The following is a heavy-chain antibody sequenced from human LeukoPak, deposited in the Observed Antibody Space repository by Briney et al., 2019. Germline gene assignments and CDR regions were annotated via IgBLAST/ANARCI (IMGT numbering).Heavy chain of an antibody. CDR1: GFTFSSYS. Sequence: PGGSLRLSCAASGFTFSSYSMNWVRQAPGKGLEWVSYIRSGGSTIYYADSVKGRFTISRDNAKNSLYLQMNSLRAEDTAVYYCARGHTAVTRHFDFWGQGTLVTVSS. V-gene: IGHV3-48*01. CDR2: IRSGGSTI. CDR3: ARGHTAVTRHFDF. J-gene: IGHJ4*02. D-gene: IGHD6-19*01.